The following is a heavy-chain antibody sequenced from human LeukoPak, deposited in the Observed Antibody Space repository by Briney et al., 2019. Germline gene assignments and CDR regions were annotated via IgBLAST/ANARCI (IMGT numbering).Heavy chain of an antibody. CDR1: GYTFTSYA. J-gene: IGHJ4*02. D-gene: IGHD1-26*01. V-gene: IGHV1-3*01. Sequence: GASVKVSCKASGYTFTSYAMHWVRQAPGQRLEWMGWINAGNGHTKYSQKFQGRVTITRDTSASTAYMELSSLRSEDTAVYYCARDGSYYSGSVFDYWGQGTLVTVSS. CDR3: ARDGSYYSGSVFDY. CDR2: INAGNGHT.